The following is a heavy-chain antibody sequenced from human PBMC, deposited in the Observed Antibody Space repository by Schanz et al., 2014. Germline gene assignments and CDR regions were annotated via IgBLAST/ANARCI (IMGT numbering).Heavy chain of an antibody. Sequence: EVHLLDSGGGLVQPGGSLRLSCAASGFTFSSYAMCWVRQAPGKGLEWVSSISSGGNPYYANSVKGRFGISRDNSENTLYLQMSSLRVEDTTVYYCAKDPRGDKNDRAYYFDYWGQGTLVSVSS. CDR3: AKDPRGDKNDRAYYFDY. CDR2: ISSGGNP. D-gene: IGHD3-10*01. J-gene: IGHJ4*02. CDR1: GFTFSSYA. V-gene: IGHV3-23*01.